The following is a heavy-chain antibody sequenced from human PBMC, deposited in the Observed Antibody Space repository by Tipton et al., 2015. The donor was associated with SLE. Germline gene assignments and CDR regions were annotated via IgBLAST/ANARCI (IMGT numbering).Heavy chain of an antibody. CDR2: IYNSGST. CDR1: GGSISSYY. J-gene: IGHJ4*02. D-gene: IGHD4-11*01. Sequence: GLVKPSEALSLTCTVSGGSISSYYWSWIRQPPGKGLEWIGYIYNSGSTNYNPSLKSRVTISMDTSKNQLSLRLSSVTAADTAVYYCAKERAETVFDYWGQGTPVTVSS. V-gene: IGHV4-59*01. CDR3: AKERAETVFDY.